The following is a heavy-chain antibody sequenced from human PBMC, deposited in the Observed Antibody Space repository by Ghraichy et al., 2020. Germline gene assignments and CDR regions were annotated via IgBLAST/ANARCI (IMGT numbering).Heavy chain of an antibody. J-gene: IGHJ3*01. D-gene: IGHD3-16*01. CDR1: GFTFSSNYY. V-gene: IGHV3-7*03. Sequence: GGSLRLSCVASGFTFSSNYYMTWVRQAPGKGLEWVANIKQDGSDKFYVDSVKGRFTISRDNAKTSLYLQMNSLRVEDTAVYYCAREEGPTEGDVTSGAFDVWGQGTMVTVSS. CDR2: IKQDGSDK. CDR3: AREEGPTEGDVTSGAFDV.